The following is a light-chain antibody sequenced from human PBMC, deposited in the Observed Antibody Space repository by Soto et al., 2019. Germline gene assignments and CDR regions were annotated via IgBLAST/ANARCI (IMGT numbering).Light chain of an antibody. CDR3: CSYAGSYTYV. J-gene: IGLJ1*01. CDR2: DVS. V-gene: IGLV2-11*01. CDR1: SSDVGGYNY. Sequence: QSALTQPRSVSGSPGQTVTISCTGTSSDVGGYNYVSWYQQHPGKAPKLMIYDVSNRPSGVPDRFSGSKSGNTASLTISGLQAEDEADYYRCSYAGSYTYVFGTGTKVTVL.